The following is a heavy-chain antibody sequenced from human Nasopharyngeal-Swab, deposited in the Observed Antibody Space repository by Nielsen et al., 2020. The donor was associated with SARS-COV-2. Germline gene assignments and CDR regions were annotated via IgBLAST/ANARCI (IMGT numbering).Heavy chain of an antibody. Sequence: GESLKISCAASGFTFSSYTMNWVRQAPGKGLVWVASTNAAGTYAHYADSVKGRFTISRENAKNSLYLQMNSLRDEDTAVYYCARAPDSSTYGLRYWGLGTLVTVSS. V-gene: IGHV3-21*01. CDR1: GFTFSSYT. CDR3: ARAPDSSTYGLRY. D-gene: IGHD3-10*01. CDR2: TNAAGTYA. J-gene: IGHJ4*02.